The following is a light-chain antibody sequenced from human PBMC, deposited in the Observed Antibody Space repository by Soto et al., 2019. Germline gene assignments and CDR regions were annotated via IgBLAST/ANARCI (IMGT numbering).Light chain of an antibody. Sequence: QSALTQPRSVSGSPGQSVTISCTGTNSDVGGFNYVSWYQQHPGKAPKLIIYEVTNRPSGVSDRFSGSKSGYTASLTISGLQADDEGDYYCSSYSSKSTPVFGGGTKLTVL. J-gene: IGLJ3*02. CDR1: NSDVGGFNY. CDR3: SSYSSKSTPV. CDR2: EVT. V-gene: IGLV2-14*01.